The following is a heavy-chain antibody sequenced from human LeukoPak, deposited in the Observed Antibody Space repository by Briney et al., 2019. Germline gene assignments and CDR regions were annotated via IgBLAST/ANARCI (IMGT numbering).Heavy chain of an antibody. CDR1: GFTFSSYS. CDR3: AKDQVEYYYDSSGYLLAAFDI. D-gene: IGHD3-22*01. V-gene: IGHV3-21*04. Sequence: GGSLRLSCAASGFTFSSYSMNWVRQAPGKGLEWVSSISTSSSYIYYADSVRGRFTISRDNAKNTLYLQMNSLRAEDTAVYYCAKDQVEYYYDSSGYLLAAFDIWGQGTMVTVSS. CDR2: ISTSSSYI. J-gene: IGHJ3*02.